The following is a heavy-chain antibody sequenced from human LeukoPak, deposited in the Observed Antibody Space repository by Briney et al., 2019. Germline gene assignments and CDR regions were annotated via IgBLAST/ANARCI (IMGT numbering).Heavy chain of an antibody. CDR3: SRWLVRGSRSSYFDY. CDR1: GYTFTNYD. CDR2: MNPNSCAT. J-gene: IGHJ4*02. Sequence: ASVKVSCKASGYTFTNYDFNWVRQATGPGLEWVGWMNPNSCATGYAQKFQGRVTMTRDTSINTAYVELSSRRSEDTAVYYCSRWLVRGSRSSYFDYWGQGTLVTVSS. V-gene: IGHV1-8*01. D-gene: IGHD6-6*01.